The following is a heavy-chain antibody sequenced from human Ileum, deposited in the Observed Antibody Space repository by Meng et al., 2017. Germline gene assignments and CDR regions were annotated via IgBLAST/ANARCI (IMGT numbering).Heavy chain of an antibody. V-gene: IGHV1-18*01. CDR3: AKDSVATATQFDS. J-gene: IGHJ4*02. D-gene: IGHD5-12*01. CDR2: VSGYSGQS. Sequence: QVQLVQSGAEVRQPGSSVTVSCKASGYTFTDYGISWVRQAPGQRLQWLGWVSGYSGQSHYAQRVQDRVAMTTDTSTNTAYMELRSLRSDDTAVYYCAKDSVATATQFDSWGQGTLVTVSS. CDR1: GYTFTDYG.